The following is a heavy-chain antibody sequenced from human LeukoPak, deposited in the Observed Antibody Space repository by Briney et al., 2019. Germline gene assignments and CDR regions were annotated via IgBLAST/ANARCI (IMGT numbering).Heavy chain of an antibody. Sequence: ASVKVSCKASGYTLTSYGITWVRQALGQGLEWMGWISAYSGKTNYAQKLQGRVTMTTDTSTSTAYMELRSLRSDDTAVYYCARRLDYYDISGYHTLDYWGQGTLVTVSS. J-gene: IGHJ4*02. CDR1: GYTLTSYG. V-gene: IGHV1-18*01. CDR2: ISAYSGKT. D-gene: IGHD3-22*01. CDR3: ARRLDYYDISGYHTLDY.